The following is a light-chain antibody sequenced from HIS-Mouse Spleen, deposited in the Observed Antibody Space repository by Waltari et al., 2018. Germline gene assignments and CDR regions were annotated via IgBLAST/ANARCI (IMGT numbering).Light chain of an antibody. V-gene: IGLV2-23*03. Sequence: QSALTQPASVSGSPGQSITIPCTGTSSDFGSYNLVSWYQQHPGKAPQLMIYEGSNRPSGVSNRFSGSKSGNTASLTIPGLQAEDEADYYCCSHAGSSTFGVFGGGTKLTVL. CDR3: CSHAGSSTFGV. J-gene: IGLJ3*02. CDR1: SSDFGSYNL. CDR2: EGS.